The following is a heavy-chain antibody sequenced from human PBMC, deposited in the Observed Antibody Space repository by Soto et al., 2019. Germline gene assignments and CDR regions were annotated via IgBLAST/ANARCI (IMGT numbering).Heavy chain of an antibody. D-gene: IGHD7-27*01. CDR3: ARSRSNWGLDY. CDR1: GFTFSSYA. J-gene: IGHJ4*02. CDR2: IWYDGSNK. Sequence: QVQLVESGGGVVQPGRSLRLSCAASGFTFSSYAMHWVRQAPGKGLEWVAVIWYDGSNKYYADSVKGRFTISRDNSKNTLYLQMHSLRAEDTAVYYCARSRSNWGLDYWGQGTLVTVS. V-gene: IGHV3-33*01.